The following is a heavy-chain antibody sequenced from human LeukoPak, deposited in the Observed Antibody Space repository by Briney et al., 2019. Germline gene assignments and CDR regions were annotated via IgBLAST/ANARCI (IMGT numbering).Heavy chain of an antibody. CDR3: TNFKPPAPDALDI. J-gene: IGHJ3*02. CDR2: ISGGGSAI. V-gene: IGHV3-48*01. CDR1: GFTFSTYS. Sequence: GGSLRLSCAASGFTFSTYSMNWVRQAPGRGLEWLSYISGGGSAIYYADSVEGRFTISRDNAKNSVSLQMNSLRAEDTAVYYCTNFKPPAPDALDIWGQGTMITVSS. D-gene: IGHD1-14*01.